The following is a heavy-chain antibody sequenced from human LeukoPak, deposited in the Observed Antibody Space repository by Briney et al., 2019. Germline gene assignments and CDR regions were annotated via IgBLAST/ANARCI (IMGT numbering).Heavy chain of an antibody. D-gene: IGHD2-2*01. V-gene: IGHV1-24*01. CDR2: FDPEDGET. CDR3: ATVGGNPSRYIVVVPAAIERSYYYGMDV. J-gene: IGHJ6*02. Sequence: ASVKVSCKVSGYTLTELSMHWVRQAPGKGLEWMGGFDPEDGETIYAQKFQGRVTMTEDTSTDTAYMELSSLRSEDTAVYYCATVGGNPSRYIVVVPAAIERSYYYGMDVWGQGTTVTVSS. CDR1: GYTLTELS.